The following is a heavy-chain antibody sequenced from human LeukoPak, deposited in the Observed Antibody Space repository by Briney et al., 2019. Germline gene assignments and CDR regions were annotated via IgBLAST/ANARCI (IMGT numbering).Heavy chain of an antibody. CDR3: ARSRNPGLWFDP. D-gene: IGHD1-14*01. V-gene: IGHV1-3*03. CDR2: INAGNGNT. Sequence: ASVTVSFKASGYTFTNYALHWVRQAPGQRLEWMGWINAGNGNTKYSQEFQGRVTITRDTSASTAYMELSSLRSEDMAVYYCARSRNPGLWFDPWGQGTLVTVSS. J-gene: IGHJ5*02. CDR1: GYTFTNYA.